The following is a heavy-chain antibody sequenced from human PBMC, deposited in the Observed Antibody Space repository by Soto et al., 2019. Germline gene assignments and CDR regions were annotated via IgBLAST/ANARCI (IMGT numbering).Heavy chain of an antibody. CDR3: ARGTPLRPGYRDYYYYGMDV. Sequence: ASVKVSCKASGYTFTSYYMHWVRQAPGQGLEWMGIINPSGGSTSYAQKFQGRVTMTTDKSTSTAYMELSSLRSEDTAVYYCARGTPLRPGYRDYYYYGMDVWGQGTTVTVSS. CDR1: GYTFTSYY. CDR2: INPSGGST. V-gene: IGHV1-46*01. D-gene: IGHD4-17*01. J-gene: IGHJ6*02.